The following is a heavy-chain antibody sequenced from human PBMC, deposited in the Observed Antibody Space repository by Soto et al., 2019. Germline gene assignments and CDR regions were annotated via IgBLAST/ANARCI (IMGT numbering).Heavy chain of an antibody. V-gene: IGHV4-30-2*01. D-gene: IGHD1-1*01. CDR3: ARDQLEGNWFDP. CDR2: IYHSGST. CDR1: GGSISSGGYS. J-gene: IGHJ5*02. Sequence: QLQLQESGSGLVRPSQTLSLTCAVSGGSISSGGYSWNWIRQPPGKGLEWIGYIYHSGSTLYNPSRKGRVPISVDKSKNQFSLRLYSVTAADTALYYCARDQLEGNWFDPWGQGTLVTVSS.